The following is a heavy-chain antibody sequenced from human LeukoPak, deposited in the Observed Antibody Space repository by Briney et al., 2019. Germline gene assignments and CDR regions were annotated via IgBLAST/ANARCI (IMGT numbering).Heavy chain of an antibody. D-gene: IGHD3-10*01. CDR1: GGSFSGYY. Sequence: SETLSLTCAVYGGSFSGYYWSWIRQPPGEGLEWIGEINHSGSTNYNPSLKSRVTISVDTSKNQFSLKLSSVTAADTAVYYCARLTLWFGAPDWGQGTLVTVSS. V-gene: IGHV4-34*01. CDR3: ARLTLWFGAPD. CDR2: INHSGST. J-gene: IGHJ4*02.